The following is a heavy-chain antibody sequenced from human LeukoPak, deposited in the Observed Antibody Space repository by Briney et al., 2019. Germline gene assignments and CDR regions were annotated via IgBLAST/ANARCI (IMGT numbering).Heavy chain of an antibody. V-gene: IGHV4-59*01. D-gene: IGHD3-9*01. CDR2: MFYSGSTNSSPSLTSP. J-gene: IGHJ4*02. CDR1: GDSISGYY. CDR3: ARADILSGYSFDQ. Sequence: SETLSLTCTVSGDSISGYYWSWIRQSPGKALEWIGYMFYSGSTNSSPSLTSPNYNPSLKSRVTMSVDASMQQISLKLSSVTAADTAVYYCARADILSGYSFDQWGQGTLVTVSS.